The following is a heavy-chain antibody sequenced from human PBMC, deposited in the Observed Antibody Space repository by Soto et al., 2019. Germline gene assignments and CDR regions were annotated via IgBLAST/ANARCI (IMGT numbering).Heavy chain of an antibody. J-gene: IGHJ3*02. V-gene: IGHV4-34*01. CDR2: INHSGST. D-gene: IGHD6-19*01. CDR3: ARLLPEATDSSGDSDAFDI. CDR1: GGSFSGHY. Sequence: SETLSLTCAVYGGSFSGHYWSWIRQPPGKGLEWIGEINHSGSTNYNPSLKSRVTISVDTSKNQFSLKLSSVTAADTAVYYCARLLPEATDSSGDSDAFDIWGQGTMVTVSS.